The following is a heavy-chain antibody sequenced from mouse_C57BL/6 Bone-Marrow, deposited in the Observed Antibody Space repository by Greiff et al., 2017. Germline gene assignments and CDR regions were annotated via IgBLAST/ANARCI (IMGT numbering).Heavy chain of an antibody. CDR1: GFTFSSYA. J-gene: IGHJ2*01. Sequence: EVQRVESGGGLVKPGGSLKLSCAASGFTFSSYAMSWVRQTPEKRLEWVATISDGGSYTYYPDNVKGRFTISRDNAKNNLYLQMSHLKSEDTAMYYCARVITTVDYWGQGTTLTVSS. CDR3: ARVITTVDY. V-gene: IGHV5-4*01. D-gene: IGHD1-1*01. CDR2: ISDGGSYT.